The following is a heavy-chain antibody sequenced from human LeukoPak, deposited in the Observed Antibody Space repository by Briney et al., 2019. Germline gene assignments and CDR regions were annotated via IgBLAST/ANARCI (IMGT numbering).Heavy chain of an antibody. CDR3: ARGPYSYDSSGAFDI. D-gene: IGHD3-22*01. CDR2: MYRSGST. CDR1: GYSISSGDY. Sequence: SETLSLTCSVSGYSISSGDYWGWIRQPPGKGLEWVLNMYRSGSTNYNPSLKSRVTISVDTSKNQFSLKLSSVTAADTAVYFCARGPYSYDSSGAFDIWGQGTMVTVSS. V-gene: IGHV4-38-2*02. J-gene: IGHJ3*02.